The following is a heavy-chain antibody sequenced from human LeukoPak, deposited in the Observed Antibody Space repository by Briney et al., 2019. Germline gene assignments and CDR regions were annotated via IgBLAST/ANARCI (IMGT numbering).Heavy chain of an antibody. CDR2: INPSGGST. CDR3: AKRLPHLTAADS. CDR1: GFTFRSYS. Sequence: GGSLRLSCAASGFTFRSYSMNWVRQAPGKGLEWVSAINPSGGSTYYADSVKGRFTISRDNSMNTLYLQMNSLRAEDTAVYYCAKRLPHLTAADSWGQGTLVTVSS. J-gene: IGHJ4*02. V-gene: IGHV3-23*01. D-gene: IGHD6-13*01.